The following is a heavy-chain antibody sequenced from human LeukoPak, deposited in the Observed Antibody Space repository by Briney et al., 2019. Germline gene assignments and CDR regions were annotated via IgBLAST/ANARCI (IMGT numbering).Heavy chain of an antibody. CDR2: ISGSGTSI. D-gene: IGHD2-21*02. V-gene: IGHV3-48*04. Sequence: GGSLRLSCTASGFTFSSYSMNWVRQAPGKGLEWVSYISGSGTSIYDADSVKGRFTISRDNAKNALYLQMNSLRAEDTAVYYCAKGPKVRAYCGGDCYYPYWGQGTLVTVSS. CDR3: AKGPKVRAYCGGDCYYPY. J-gene: IGHJ4*02. CDR1: GFTFSSYS.